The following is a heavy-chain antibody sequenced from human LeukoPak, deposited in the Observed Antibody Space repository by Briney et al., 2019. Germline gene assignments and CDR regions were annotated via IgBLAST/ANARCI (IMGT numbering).Heavy chain of an antibody. J-gene: IGHJ5*02. CDR1: GFTFSSYS. V-gene: IGHV3-48*01. CDR3: ARPRVGATGWFDP. D-gene: IGHD1-26*01. Sequence: PGGSLRLSCAASGFTFSSYSMNWARQAPGKGLEWVSYISSSSSTIYYADSVKGRFTISRDNAKNSLYLQMNSLRAEDTAVYYCARPRVGATGWFDPWGQGTLVTVSS. CDR2: ISSSSSTI.